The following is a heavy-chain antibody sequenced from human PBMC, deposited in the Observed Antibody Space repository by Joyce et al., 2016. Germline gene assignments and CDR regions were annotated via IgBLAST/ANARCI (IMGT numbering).Heavy chain of an antibody. CDR2: VYRHGLT. V-gene: IGHV4-38-2*01. CDR1: GLSFDLHSF. CDR3: ARRPYNVHTPLGSDWYFDL. Sequence: QVQLQESGPGLVKPSETLSLTCGVSGLSFDLHSFWGWIRQPPGKGLEWIGNVYRHGLTHYIASLKSRGTISMDTSKNHFSLNLNSVTAADTAVYFCARRPYNVHTPLGSDWYFDLWGRGTLVTVSS. D-gene: IGHD5-18*01. J-gene: IGHJ2*01.